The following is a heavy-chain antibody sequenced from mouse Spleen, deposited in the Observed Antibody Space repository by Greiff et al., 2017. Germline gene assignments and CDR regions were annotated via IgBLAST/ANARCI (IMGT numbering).Heavy chain of an antibody. Sequence: QVQLQQSGAELVRPGASVTLSCKASGYTFTDYEMHWVKQTPVHGLEWIGAIDPETGGTAYNQKFKGKAILTADKSSSTAYMELRSLTSEDSAVYYCTRCYSNYPLFDYWGQGTTLTVSS. J-gene: IGHJ2*01. D-gene: IGHD2-5*01. CDR2: IDPETGGT. CDR3: TRCYSNYPLFDY. CDR1: GYTFTDYE. V-gene: IGHV1-15*01.